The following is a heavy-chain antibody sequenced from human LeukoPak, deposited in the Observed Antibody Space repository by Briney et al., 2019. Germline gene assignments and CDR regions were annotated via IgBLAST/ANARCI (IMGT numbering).Heavy chain of an antibody. J-gene: IGHJ4*02. D-gene: IGHD5-24*01. CDR3: ARERGRWLQKFDY. CDR1: GYTFTGYY. V-gene: IGHV1-2*06. Sequence: ASVKVSCKASGYTFTGYYMHWVRQAPGQGLEWMGRINPNSGGTNYAQKFQGRVTMTRNTSISTAYMELSRLRSDDTAVYYCARERGRWLQKFDYWGQGTLVTVSS. CDR2: INPNSGGT.